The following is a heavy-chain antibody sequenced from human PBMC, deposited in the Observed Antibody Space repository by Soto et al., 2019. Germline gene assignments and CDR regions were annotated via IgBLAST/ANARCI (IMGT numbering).Heavy chain of an antibody. CDR3: ARARMFSGAHHDY. D-gene: IGHD1-26*01. CDR2: ITPYNGNA. CDR1: GYTFINFG. V-gene: IGHV1-18*04. J-gene: IGHJ4*02. Sequence: GASVKVSCKASGYTFINFGINWVRQAPGQGLEWTGWITPYNGNANYPQKHQDRLTITTDTSTNTAYLELRSLRSDDTAVYFCARARMFSGAHHDYWGQGTRVTVSS.